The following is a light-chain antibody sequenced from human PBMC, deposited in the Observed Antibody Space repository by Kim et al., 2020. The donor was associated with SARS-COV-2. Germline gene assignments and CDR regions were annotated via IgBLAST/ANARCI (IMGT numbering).Light chain of an antibody. Sequence: SASVGDRVTITCRASESIGVWLAWYQQKPGKAPKLLIYKTSNLETGVPSRFRGSGSGTEFTLTISSLQPDDFATYFCLQSNGWWTFGQRTKVDIK. CDR1: ESIGVW. V-gene: IGKV1-5*03. CDR2: KTS. CDR3: LQSNGWWT. J-gene: IGKJ1*01.